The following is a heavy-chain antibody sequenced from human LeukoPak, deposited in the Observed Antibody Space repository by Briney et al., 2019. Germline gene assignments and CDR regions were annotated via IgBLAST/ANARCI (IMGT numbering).Heavy chain of an antibody. J-gene: IGHJ4*02. Sequence: SETLSLTCTLSGASFRSGGQYWGWIRQTPGKGLEWIGDIFYNGKTNYNPSLKSRVTISLDTSRSQFSLRLSSVTASDTGVYYCARIFDVWSRGILVTVSS. CDR3: ARIFDV. CDR2: IFYNGKT. CDR1: GASFRSGGQY. V-gene: IGHV4-61*08.